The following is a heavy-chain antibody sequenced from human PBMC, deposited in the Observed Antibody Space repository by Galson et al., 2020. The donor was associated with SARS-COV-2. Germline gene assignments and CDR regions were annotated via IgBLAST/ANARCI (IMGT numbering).Heavy chain of an antibody. Sequence: SQASETLSLTCAVYGGSFSGYYLGWIRQPPGKGLEWIGEINPTGSINYNPSLTSLVTISKDTSKNQFSLRLRSLTAADTAMYFCARGSRDVTMILMIATTASYYFDFWGQGSLVTVSS. CDR2: INPTGSI. J-gene: IGHJ4*02. CDR1: GGSFSGYY. V-gene: IGHV4-34*01. CDR3: ARGSRDVTMILMIATTASYYFDF. D-gene: IGHD3-22*01.